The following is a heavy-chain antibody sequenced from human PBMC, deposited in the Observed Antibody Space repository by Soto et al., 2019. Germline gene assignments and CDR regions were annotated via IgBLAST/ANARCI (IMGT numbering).Heavy chain of an antibody. Sequence: SETLSLTCTVSGGSISSGDYYWSWIRQPPGKGLEWIGYIYYSGSTYYNPSLKSRVTISVDTSKNQFSLKLSSVTAADTAVYYCARVEAAMGLDYWGQGTLVTVS. CDR3: ARVEAAMGLDY. V-gene: IGHV4-30-4*01. D-gene: IGHD6-25*01. J-gene: IGHJ4*02. CDR2: IYYSGST. CDR1: GGSISSGDYY.